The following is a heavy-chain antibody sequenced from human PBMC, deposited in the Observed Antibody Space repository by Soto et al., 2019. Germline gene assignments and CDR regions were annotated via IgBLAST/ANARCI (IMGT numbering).Heavy chain of an antibody. D-gene: IGHD2-15*01. V-gene: IGHV3-33*01. CDR1: GFTFSSYG. Sequence: QVQLVESGGGVVQPGRSLRLSCAASGFTFSSYGMHWVRQAPGKGLEWVAVIWYDRNKKYYADSVKGRFIISRDKSKNTLYLQMNSLRAEDTAVYYGAREDYSYFDYWGQGILVTVSS. CDR2: IWYDRNKK. J-gene: IGHJ4*02. CDR3: AREDYSYFDY.